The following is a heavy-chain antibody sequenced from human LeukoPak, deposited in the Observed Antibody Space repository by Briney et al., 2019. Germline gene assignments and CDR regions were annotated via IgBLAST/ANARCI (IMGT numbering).Heavy chain of an antibody. D-gene: IGHD5-18*01. J-gene: IGHJ4*02. CDR2: ISGDGGST. V-gene: IGHV3-43*02. CDR3: AKGPVVDTAMAYFDY. CDR1: GFAFDDYA. Sequence: GGSLRLSCAASGFAFDDYAMHWVRQAPGKGLEWVSLISGDGGSTYYADSVKGRFTISRDNSKNSLYLQMNSLRTEDTALYYCAKGPVVDTAMAYFDYWGQGTLVTVSS.